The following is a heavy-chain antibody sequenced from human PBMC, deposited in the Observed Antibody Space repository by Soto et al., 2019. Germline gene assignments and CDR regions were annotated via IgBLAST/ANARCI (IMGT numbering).Heavy chain of an antibody. D-gene: IGHD3-9*01. CDR3: ARAASSDDILTGYFYCYYYYGMDV. Sequence: ASVKVSCKASGYTFTSYDINWVRQATGQGLEWMGWMNPNSGNTGYAQKFQGRVTMTRNTSISTAYMELSSLRSEDTAVYYCARAASSDDILTGYFYCYYYYGMDVWGQGTTVTVSS. CDR1: GYTFTSYD. J-gene: IGHJ6*02. V-gene: IGHV1-8*01. CDR2: MNPNSGNT.